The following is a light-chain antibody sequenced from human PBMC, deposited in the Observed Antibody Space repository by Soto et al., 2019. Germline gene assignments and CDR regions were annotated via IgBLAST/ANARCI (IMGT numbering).Light chain of an antibody. CDR3: QQRSDWPLT. J-gene: IGKJ4*01. Sequence: EILLTQSPATLSLSPGQRATLSCRASQSVSSYLAWYQQKPGQAPRLLMYDASNRATGIPDRFSGSGSGKDFTLTITSLEPEDFAVYYCQQRSDWPLTFGGGTKVEIK. CDR2: DAS. CDR1: QSVSSY. V-gene: IGKV3-11*01.